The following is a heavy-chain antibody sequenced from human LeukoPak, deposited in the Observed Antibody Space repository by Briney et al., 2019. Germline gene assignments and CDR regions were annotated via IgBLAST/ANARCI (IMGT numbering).Heavy chain of an antibody. CDR3: ARDLMPYAATLGY. V-gene: IGHV3-30*04. J-gene: IGHJ4*02. CDR1: GFTFSSYA. CDR2: ISYDGSSK. D-gene: IGHD2-2*01. Sequence: GGSLRLSCAASGFTFSSYAMHWVRQAPGKGLEWVAVISYDGSSKCYADSVKGRFTISRDNSKNTLYLQMNSLRAEDTAVYYCARDLMPYAATLGYWGQGTLVTVSS.